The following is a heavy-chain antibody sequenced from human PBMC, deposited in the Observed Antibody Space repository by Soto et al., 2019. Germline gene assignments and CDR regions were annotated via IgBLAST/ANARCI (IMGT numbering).Heavy chain of an antibody. Sequence: PSETLSLTCRVSGGSISGFCWSWIRQDPGKDLEFIGYVSSRGNTIYNPSLDSRVTISLDTSKTQFSLKLSSVTAADTALYYFARAIYDYGSCDSFDSWGQGTLVT. D-gene: IGHD4-17*01. J-gene: IGHJ4*02. CDR1: GGSISGFC. V-gene: IGHV4-59*01. CDR3: ARAIYDYGSCDSFDS. CDR2: VSSRGNT.